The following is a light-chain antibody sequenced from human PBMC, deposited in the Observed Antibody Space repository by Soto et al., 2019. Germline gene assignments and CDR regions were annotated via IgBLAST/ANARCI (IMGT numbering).Light chain of an antibody. CDR3: QQRSNWPRT. CDR2: DAS. J-gene: IGKJ2*01. Sequence: EIVLTQSPATLSLSPGERATLSCRASQNVINYLAWYQQKPGQAPRLLIYDASNRATGIPARFSGSGSGTDFTLTISSLEPEDFAVYYCQQRSNWPRTFGQGTKLEIK. CDR1: QNVINY. V-gene: IGKV3-11*01.